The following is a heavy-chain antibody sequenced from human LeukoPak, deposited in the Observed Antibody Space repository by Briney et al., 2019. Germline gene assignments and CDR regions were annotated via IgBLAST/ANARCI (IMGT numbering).Heavy chain of an antibody. Sequence: GGSLRLSCEVSGFTVTSNYMSWVRQAPGKGLEWVSAISGSGGSTYYADSVKGRFTISRDNSKNTLYLQMNSLRAEDTAVYYCAKDAAAASFDYWGQGTLVTVSS. CDR3: AKDAAAASFDY. CDR1: GFTVTSNY. J-gene: IGHJ4*02. CDR2: ISGSGGST. V-gene: IGHV3-23*01. D-gene: IGHD6-13*01.